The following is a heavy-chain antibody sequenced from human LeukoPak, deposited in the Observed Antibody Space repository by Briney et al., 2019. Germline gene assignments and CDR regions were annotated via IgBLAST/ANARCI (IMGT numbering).Heavy chain of an antibody. V-gene: IGHV3-23*01. CDR1: GFTFSSYA. Sequence: GGSLRLSCAASGFTFSSYAMSWVRQAPGKGLEWVSAISGGGGSTYYADSVKGRFTISRDNSKNTLFLQMNSLRAEDTAVYYCAKALRVYYYYYMDVWGKGTTVTVSS. CDR2: ISGGGGST. CDR3: AKALRVYYYYYMDV. J-gene: IGHJ6*03.